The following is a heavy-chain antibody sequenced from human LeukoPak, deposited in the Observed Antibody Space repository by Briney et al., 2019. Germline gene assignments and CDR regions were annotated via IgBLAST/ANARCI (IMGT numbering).Heavy chain of an antibody. CDR3: ARDLVTAPYNWFDP. Sequence: PSQTLSLTCTVSGGSISSGNYYWSWIRQPAGKGLEWIGRIYTSRSTIYNPSLKSRVTISLDTSKSQFSLKLSSVTAADTAVYYCARDLVTAPYNWFDPWGQGILVTVSS. D-gene: IGHD2-21*02. J-gene: IGHJ5*02. CDR1: GGSISSGNYY. CDR2: IYTSRST. V-gene: IGHV4-61*02.